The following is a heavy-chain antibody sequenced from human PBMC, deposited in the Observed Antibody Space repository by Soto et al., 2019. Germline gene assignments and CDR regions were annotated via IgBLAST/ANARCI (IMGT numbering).Heavy chain of an antibody. D-gene: IGHD3-10*01. V-gene: IGHV3-7*03. Sequence: GGSLRLSCAASGFTFSSYWMSWVRQAPGKGLEWVANIKQDGSEKYYVDSVKGRFTISRDNAKNSLYLQMNSLRAEDTAVYYCAREPKYYYGSGNHHRAFDIWSQGTMVTVSS. CDR3: AREPKYYYGSGNHHRAFDI. CDR2: IKQDGSEK. J-gene: IGHJ3*02. CDR1: GFTFSSYW.